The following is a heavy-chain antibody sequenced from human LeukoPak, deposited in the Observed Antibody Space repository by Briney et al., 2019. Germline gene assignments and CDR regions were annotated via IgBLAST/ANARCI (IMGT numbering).Heavy chain of an antibody. V-gene: IGHV1-2*02. CDR3: ARRSYYYDSSGYYYTFDY. CDR2: INPNSGGT. D-gene: IGHD3-22*01. J-gene: IGHJ4*02. Sequence: ASVKVSCKASGYTFTGYYMHRVRQAPGQGLEWMGWINPNSGGTNYAQKFQGRVTMTRDTSISTAYMELSRLRSDDTAVYYCARRSYYYDSSGYYYTFDYWGQGTLVTVSS. CDR1: GYTFTGYY.